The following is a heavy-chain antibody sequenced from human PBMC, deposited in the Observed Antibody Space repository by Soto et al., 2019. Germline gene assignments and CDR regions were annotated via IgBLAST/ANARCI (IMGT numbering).Heavy chain of an antibody. CDR2: IIPILGIA. CDR1: GGTISSYT. CDR3: AIGGWYRS. J-gene: IGHJ4*02. D-gene: IGHD6-19*01. Sequence: QVQLVQSGAEVKKPGSSVKVSYKASGGTISSYTISWVRQAPGQGLEWMGRIIPILGIANYAQKFQGRVTITADKSTSTAYMELSSLRSEDTAVYYCAIGGWYRSWGQGTLVTVSS. V-gene: IGHV1-69*02.